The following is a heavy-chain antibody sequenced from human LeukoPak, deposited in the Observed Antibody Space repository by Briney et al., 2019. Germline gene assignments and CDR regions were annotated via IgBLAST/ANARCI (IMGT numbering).Heavy chain of an antibody. D-gene: IGHD3-10*01. CDR3: AKRQRDGSGSLTTFDY. Sequence: GGSLRLCCAASGFTFSIYSMNWVRQAPGKGLEWVSAISGSGGSTYYADSVKGRFTISRDNSKNTLYLQMNSLRAEDTAVYYCAKRQRDGSGSLTTFDYWGQGTLVTVPS. CDR2: ISGSGGST. J-gene: IGHJ4*02. V-gene: IGHV3-23*01. CDR1: GFTFSIYS.